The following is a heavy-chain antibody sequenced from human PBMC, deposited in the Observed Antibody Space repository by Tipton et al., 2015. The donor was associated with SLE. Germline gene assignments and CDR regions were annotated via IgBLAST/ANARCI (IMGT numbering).Heavy chain of an antibody. V-gene: IGHV4-39*07. CDR2: TYYSGST. Sequence: TLSLTCTVSGGSISSSSYYWGWIRQPPGKGLEWIGTTYYSGSTYYNPSLKSRVTISVDTSKNQFSLKLTSVTAADTAVYYCARDRSSGWYFDDWGQGTLVTVSS. J-gene: IGHJ4*02. CDR1: GGSISSSSYY. D-gene: IGHD6-19*01. CDR3: ARDRSSGWYFDD.